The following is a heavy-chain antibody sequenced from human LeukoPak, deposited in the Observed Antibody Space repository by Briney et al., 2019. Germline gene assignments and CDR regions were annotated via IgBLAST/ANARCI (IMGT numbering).Heavy chain of an antibody. Sequence: GGSLRLSCAASRFTFSNYWMSWVRQAPGKGLEWVANIKQDGSEKYYVDSVKGRFTISRDNAKNSPYLQMNSLRVDDTAVYYCARANYYYDSSGYSYWGQGTLVTVSS. CDR2: IKQDGSEK. D-gene: IGHD3-22*01. J-gene: IGHJ4*02. V-gene: IGHV3-7*05. CDR3: ARANYYYDSSGYSY. CDR1: RFTFSNYW.